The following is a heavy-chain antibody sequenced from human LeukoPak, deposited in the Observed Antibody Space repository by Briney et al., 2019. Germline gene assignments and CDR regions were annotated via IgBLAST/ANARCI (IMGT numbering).Heavy chain of an antibody. CDR2: IWYDGSDK. D-gene: IGHD2-21*02. CDR1: GFTSSSHG. CDR3: AKDLCGGDCLPFDY. J-gene: IGHJ4*02. V-gene: IGHV3-33*06. Sequence: GGSLRLSCAASGFTSSSHGIHWVRQAPGKGLEWVAVIWYDGSDKDYADSVKGRFTISRDNSKNTLYLQMNSLRVEDTAVYYCAKDLCGGDCLPFDYGGQGTLVTVSS.